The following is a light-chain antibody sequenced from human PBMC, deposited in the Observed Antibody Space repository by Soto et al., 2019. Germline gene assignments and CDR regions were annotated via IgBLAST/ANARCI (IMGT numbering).Light chain of an antibody. V-gene: IGKV3-11*01. CDR2: DAS. CDR1: QSVRSS. Sequence: EIVLTQSPDTLYLSPGERATLSCRASQSVRSSLAWYQQKPGQAPRLLIYDASNRATGIPARFSGSGSGTDFTLTMSCLEPEDFAVYYCQQRSNWPPEVTFGPGTKVDIK. CDR3: QQRSNWPPEVT. J-gene: IGKJ3*01.